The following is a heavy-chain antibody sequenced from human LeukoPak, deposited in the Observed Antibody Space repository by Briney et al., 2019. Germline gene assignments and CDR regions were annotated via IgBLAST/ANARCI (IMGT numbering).Heavy chain of an antibody. J-gene: IGHJ3*02. CDR1: GGSISSGGYY. D-gene: IGHD3-22*01. Sequence: PPQTLSLTCTVSGGSISSGGYYWGWSRQPPGKGLEWSGSIYYSGSTYYNPSLKSRVTISVDTSKNQFSLKLSSVTAADTAVYYSARERVPRTYYYDSSGYPLGAFDIWGQGTMVTVSS. CDR2: IYYSGST. CDR3: ARERVPRTYYYDSSGYPLGAFDI. V-gene: IGHV4-39*07.